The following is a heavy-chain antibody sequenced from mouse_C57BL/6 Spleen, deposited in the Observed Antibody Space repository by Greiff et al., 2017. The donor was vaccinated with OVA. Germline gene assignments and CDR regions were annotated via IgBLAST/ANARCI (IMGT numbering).Heavy chain of an antibody. D-gene: IGHD4-1*01. CDR1: GFTFSSYA. CDR2: ISSGGDYI. Sequence: EVQGVESGAGLVKPGGSLKLSCAASGFTFSSYAMSWVRQTPEKSLEWVAYISSGGDYIYYADTVKGRFTSSRDNARNTLYLQMSSLKSEDTAMYYCTRGANWDNYAMDYWGQGTSVTGSS. V-gene: IGHV5-9-1*02. J-gene: IGHJ4*01. CDR3: TRGANWDNYAMDY.